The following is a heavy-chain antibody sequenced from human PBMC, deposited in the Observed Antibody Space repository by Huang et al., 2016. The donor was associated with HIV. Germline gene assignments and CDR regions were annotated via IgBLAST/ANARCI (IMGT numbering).Heavy chain of an antibody. J-gene: IGHJ3*01. D-gene: IGHD5-12*01. V-gene: IGHV3-30-3*01. Sequence: QVQLVESGGGVVQPGRSLRLSCAASGFSFANYAMHWVHQAPGKRLEWVTFRSNDGSSRYYADSVKGRFTISRDNFKNALYLQMNRLRGDDTAVYYCTREYTVAGAFDLWGQGTMVTVSS. CDR2: RSNDGSSR. CDR3: TREYTVAGAFDL. CDR1: GFSFANYA.